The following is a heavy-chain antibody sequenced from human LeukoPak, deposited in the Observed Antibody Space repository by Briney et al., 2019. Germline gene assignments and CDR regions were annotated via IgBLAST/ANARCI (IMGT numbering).Heavy chain of an antibody. CDR2: TWYDGSNK. CDR3: ARAGYCSGGSCYGFDY. D-gene: IGHD2-15*01. J-gene: IGHJ4*02. V-gene: IGHV3-33*08. Sequence: GGPLRLSCAASGFTFNTFWMHWVRQAPGKGLEWVAVTWYDGSNKYYADSVKGRFTISRDNSKNTLYLQMNSLRAEDTAVYYCARAGYCSGGSCYGFDYWGQGTLVTVSS. CDR1: GFTFNTFW.